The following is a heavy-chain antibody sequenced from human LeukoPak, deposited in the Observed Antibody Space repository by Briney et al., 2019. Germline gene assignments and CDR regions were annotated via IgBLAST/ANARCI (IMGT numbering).Heavy chain of an antibody. V-gene: IGHV3-7*01. Sequence: GGSLRLSCAASGFTFSSYWMSWVRQAPGKGLEWVANIKQDGSEKYYVDSVKGRFTISRDNAKNSLYLQMNSLRAEDTAAYYCARGDGSGWYGYWGQGTLVTVSS. D-gene: IGHD6-19*01. CDR1: GFTFSSYW. CDR3: ARGDGSGWYGY. J-gene: IGHJ4*02. CDR2: IKQDGSEK.